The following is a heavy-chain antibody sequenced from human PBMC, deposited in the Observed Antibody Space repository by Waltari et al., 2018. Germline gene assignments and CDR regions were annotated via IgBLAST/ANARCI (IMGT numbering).Heavy chain of an antibody. D-gene: IGHD1-26*01. Sequence: EVQLVESGGGLVQPGWSLRLSCAASGFTFSCSSINLVRQAPGKGLEWVSYISRSSSTIYYADSVKGRFTISRDNAKNSLYLQMNSLRAEDTAVYYGARATYPRRWDYYYYGMDVWGQGTTVTVSS. J-gene: IGHJ6*02. CDR3: ARATYPRRWDYYYYGMDV. CDR1: GFTFSCSS. V-gene: IGHV3-48*01. CDR2: ISRSSSTI.